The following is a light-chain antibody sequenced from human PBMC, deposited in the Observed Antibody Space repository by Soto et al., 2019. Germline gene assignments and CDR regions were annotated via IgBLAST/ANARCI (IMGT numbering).Light chain of an antibody. V-gene: IGLV1-44*01. J-gene: IGLJ2*01. Sequence: QSVLTQPPSASGTPGQRVTISCSGSSSNIGSNTVNWYQQLPGAAPKLLIYSNNQQPSGVPDRFSGSKSGTSASLAISGLQSEDEDDYYCAAWDDSLNGVVFGGGTKLTVL. CDR3: AAWDDSLNGVV. CDR2: SNN. CDR1: SSNIGSNT.